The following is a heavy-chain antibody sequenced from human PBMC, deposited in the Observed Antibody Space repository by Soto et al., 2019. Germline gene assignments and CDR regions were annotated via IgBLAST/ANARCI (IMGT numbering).Heavy chain of an antibody. CDR2: VKSKTDGGTT. D-gene: IGHD4-17*01. CDR1: GFIFSNAW. J-gene: IGHJ4*02. CDR3: TTDGDTTVTPFGVDY. Sequence: PGGSLRLSCAASGFIFSNAWVNWARQAPGKGLEWVGRVKSKTDGGTTDFAAPVKGRFAISRDDSKNTLYLQMNSLKTEDTAVYYCTTDGDTTVTPFGVDYWGQGTLVTGSS. V-gene: IGHV3-15*07.